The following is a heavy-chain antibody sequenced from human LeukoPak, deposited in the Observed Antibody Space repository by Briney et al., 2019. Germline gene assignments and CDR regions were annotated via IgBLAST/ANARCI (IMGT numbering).Heavy chain of an antibody. CDR3: ARLATTPSGSLYPSSGYYQYAMDV. D-gene: IGHD3-16*02. V-gene: IGHV3-74*01. CDR1: GFTFSGFW. J-gene: IGHJ6*02. CDR2: ISFDGSDA. Sequence: GGSLRLSCAASGFTFSGFWMHWVRQAPGKGLVWVSCISFDGSDATYADSVKGRFTVSRDNSKNTVYLQMNSLRAGDTAVYYCARLATTPSGSLYPSSGYYQYAMDVWGQGTTVSVSS.